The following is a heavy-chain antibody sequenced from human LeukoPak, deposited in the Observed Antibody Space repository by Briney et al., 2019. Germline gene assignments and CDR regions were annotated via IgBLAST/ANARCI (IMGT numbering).Heavy chain of an antibody. J-gene: IGHJ4*02. D-gene: IGHD1-26*01. Sequence: SETLSLTCTVSSGSISGHYWTWVRQPPGKGLEWIAYIYYSGVTKYNPSLKSRVSISVDTAKNQFSLKLISVTATDTAVYYCARHAQSPYSGSFDYWGQGTLVIVSS. CDR2: IYYSGVT. CDR3: ARHAQSPYSGSFDY. V-gene: IGHV4-59*08. CDR1: SGSISGHY.